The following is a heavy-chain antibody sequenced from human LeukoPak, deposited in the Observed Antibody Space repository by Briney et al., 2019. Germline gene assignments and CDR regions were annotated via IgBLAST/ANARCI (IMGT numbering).Heavy chain of an antibody. CDR1: GYSISSGFY. CDR3: ARDRYYYDSSDPNWFDP. J-gene: IGHJ5*02. D-gene: IGHD3-22*01. V-gene: IGHV4-38-2*02. Sequence: PSETLSLTCSVSGYSISSGFYWGWIRQPPGKGLEWIGSIFHSGSTYYNPSLKSRVTISVDTSKNQFSLKLSSVTAADTAVYYCARDRYYYDSSDPNWFDPWGQGTLVTVSS. CDR2: IFHSGST.